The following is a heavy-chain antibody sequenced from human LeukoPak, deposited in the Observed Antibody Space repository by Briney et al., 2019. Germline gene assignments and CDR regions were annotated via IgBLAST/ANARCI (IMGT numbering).Heavy chain of an antibody. D-gene: IGHD2-15*01. Sequence: SETLSLTCTVSGGSISSYYWSWIRQPPGKGLEWIGYIYYSGSTNYNPSLKSRVTISVDTSKNQFSLKLSSVTAADTAVYYCSRQAYCGGGNCYPFDYWGQGTLVTVSS. J-gene: IGHJ4*02. CDR3: SRQAYCGGGNCYPFDY. CDR2: IYYSGST. V-gene: IGHV4-59*08. CDR1: GGSISSYY.